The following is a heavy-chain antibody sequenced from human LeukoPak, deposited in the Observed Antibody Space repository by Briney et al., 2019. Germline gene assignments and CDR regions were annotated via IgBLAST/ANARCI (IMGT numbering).Heavy chain of an antibody. V-gene: IGHV3-7*01. CDR2: IKQDGSEK. Sequence: GGSLRLSCAASGFTFSNYGMSWVRQAPGKGLEWVASIKQDGSEKFYVDSVKGRFTISRDNAKNSLYLQMNSLRAEDTAVYYCARALTYYDSSGAYYFDYWGHGTLVTVSS. CDR3: ARALTYYDSSGAYYFDY. CDR1: GFTFSNYG. J-gene: IGHJ4*01. D-gene: IGHD3-22*01.